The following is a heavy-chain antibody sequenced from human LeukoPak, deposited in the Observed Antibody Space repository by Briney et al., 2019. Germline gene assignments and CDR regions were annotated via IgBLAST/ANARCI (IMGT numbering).Heavy chain of an antibody. CDR3: ARGPLEQYYYDSSGYYYPFDY. D-gene: IGHD3-22*01. CDR2: ITPIFGTA. CDR1: GGTFSSYA. Sequence: VKVSCKASGGTFSSYAISWVRQAPGQGLEWMGGITPIFGTANYAQKFQGRVTITTDESTSTAYMELSSLRSEDTAVYYCARGPLEQYYYDSSGYYYPFDYWGQGTLVTVSS. J-gene: IGHJ4*02. V-gene: IGHV1-69*05.